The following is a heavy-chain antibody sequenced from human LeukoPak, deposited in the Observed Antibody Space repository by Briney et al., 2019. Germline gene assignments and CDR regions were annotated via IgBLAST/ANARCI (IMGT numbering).Heavy chain of an antibody. D-gene: IGHD5-18*01. J-gene: IGHJ4*02. Sequence: PGGSLRLSCAASGFTFSSYWMSWVRQAPGKGLEWVANIKQDGSEKYYVDSVKGRFTISRDNAKNSLYLQMNSLRAEDTAVYYCARVDSGYSDFDYWAREPWSPSPQ. CDR1: GFTFSSYW. V-gene: IGHV3-7*01. CDR3: ARVDSGYSDFDY. CDR2: IKQDGSEK.